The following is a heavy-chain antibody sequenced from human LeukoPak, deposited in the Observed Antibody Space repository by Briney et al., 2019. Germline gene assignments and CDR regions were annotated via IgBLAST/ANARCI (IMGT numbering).Heavy chain of an antibody. CDR3: ARGVPDSGH. Sequence: SETLSLTCTVSGGSVSSYYWSWIRQPPGKGLEWIGYIYYSGSTNCNPSLKSRVTISVDTSKNQFSLKLSSVTAADTAVYYCARGVPDSGHWGQGTLVTVSS. V-gene: IGHV4-59*02. CDR2: IYYSGST. D-gene: IGHD1-14*01. CDR1: GGSVSSYY. J-gene: IGHJ4*02.